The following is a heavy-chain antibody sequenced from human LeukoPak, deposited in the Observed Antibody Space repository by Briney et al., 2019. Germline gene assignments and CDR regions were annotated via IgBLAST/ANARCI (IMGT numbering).Heavy chain of an antibody. CDR2: INHSGST. Sequence: PSETLSLTCAVYGGSFSGYYWSWIRQPPGKGLEWIGEINHSGSTNYNPSLKSRVTISVDTSKNQFSLKLSSVTAADTAVYYCASTGYRSSTSCEYRIDYWGQGTLVTVSS. CDR1: GGSFSGYY. CDR3: ASTGYRSSTSCEYRIDY. J-gene: IGHJ4*02. D-gene: IGHD2-2*01. V-gene: IGHV4-34*01.